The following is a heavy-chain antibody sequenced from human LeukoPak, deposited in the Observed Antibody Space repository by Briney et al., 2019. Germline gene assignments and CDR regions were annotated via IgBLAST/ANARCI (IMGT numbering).Heavy chain of an antibody. J-gene: IGHJ4*02. CDR3: ARVGQLAFDY. CDR2: IYYSGNT. Sequence: SETLSLTCTVSGGSISFSTYYWGWIRQPPGKGLDWIGSIYYSGNTYYNPSLKSRVTILVDTSKYQFSLKLSSVTAADTAVYYCARVGQLAFDYWGQGTLVTVSS. V-gene: IGHV4-39*07. CDR1: GGSISFSTYY. D-gene: IGHD2-2*01.